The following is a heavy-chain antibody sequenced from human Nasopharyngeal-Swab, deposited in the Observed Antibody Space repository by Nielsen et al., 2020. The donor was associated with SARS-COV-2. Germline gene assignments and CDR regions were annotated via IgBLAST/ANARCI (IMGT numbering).Heavy chain of an antibody. CDR2: IYHRGTT. CDR3: ARHIRGWDAFDI. CDR1: GGSLNNYW. Sequence: SETLSLTCAVYGGSLNNYWWSWIRQTPGKGLEWIGEIYHRGTTNYSPSLKSRVTISVDTSKNQFSLELISVTAADTAVYYCARHIRGWDAFDIWGQGTTVTVSS. D-gene: IGHD6-19*01. V-gene: IGHV4-34*01. J-gene: IGHJ3*02.